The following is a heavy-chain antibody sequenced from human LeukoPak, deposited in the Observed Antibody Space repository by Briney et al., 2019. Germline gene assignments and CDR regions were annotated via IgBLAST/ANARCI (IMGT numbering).Heavy chain of an antibody. V-gene: IGHV4-61*02. Sequence: SQTLSLTCTVSGGSISSGSYYWSWIRQPAGKGLEWIGRIYTSGSTNYNPSLKSRVTISVDTSKNQFSLKLSSVTAADTAVYYCASERIFSSTIDYWGQGTLVTVSS. D-gene: IGHD2-2*01. CDR2: IYTSGST. CDR3: ASERIFSSTIDY. J-gene: IGHJ4*02. CDR1: GGSISSGSYY.